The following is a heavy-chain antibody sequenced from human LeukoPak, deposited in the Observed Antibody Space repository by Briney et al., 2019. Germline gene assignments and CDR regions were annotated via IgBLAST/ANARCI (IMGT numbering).Heavy chain of an antibody. Sequence: SETLSLTCTVSGGSISSYYWSWIRQPAGKGLEWIGRIYTSGSTNYNPSLKSRVTMSVDTSKNQFSLKLSSVTAADTAVYYCARDRMVRGVIIKGHYYGMDVWGQGTLVTVSS. V-gene: IGHV4-4*07. J-gene: IGHJ6*02. CDR3: ARDRMVRGVIIKGHYYGMDV. CDR2: IYTSGST. D-gene: IGHD3-10*01. CDR1: GGSISSYY.